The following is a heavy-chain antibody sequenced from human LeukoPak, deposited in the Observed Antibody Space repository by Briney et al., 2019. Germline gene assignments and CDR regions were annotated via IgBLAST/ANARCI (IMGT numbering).Heavy chain of an antibody. CDR2: INHSAST. CDR3: ARGTTWPCIWFDP. D-gene: IGHD1-14*01. J-gene: IGHJ5*02. Sequence: PSETLSLTLAVYGGSFSGYYWGWIRQPPGKRLEWIGEINHSASTNYTPTLTSRVTISVDTSKNQFSLKLSSVTAADTAVYYCARGTTWPCIWFDPQGQGALVTVAS. V-gene: IGHV4-34*01. CDR1: GGSFSGYY.